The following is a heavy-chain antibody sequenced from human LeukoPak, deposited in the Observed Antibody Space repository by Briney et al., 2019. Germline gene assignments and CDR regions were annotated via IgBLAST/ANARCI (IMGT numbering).Heavy chain of an antibody. CDR2: IIPIFGTA. J-gene: IGHJ4*02. V-gene: IGHV1-69*06. Sequence: GASVTVSCTASGGTFSSCAISWVRQAPGQGLEWMGGIIPIFGTAIYAQTFQGRVTMTEDTSTDTAYMELSSLRSEDTAVYYCATEPLRDSSFIGYWGQGTLVTVSS. CDR3: ATEPLRDSSFIGY. CDR1: GGTFSSCA. D-gene: IGHD3-22*01.